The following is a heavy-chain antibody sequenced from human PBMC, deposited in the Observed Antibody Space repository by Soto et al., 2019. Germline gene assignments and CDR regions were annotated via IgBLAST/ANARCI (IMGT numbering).Heavy chain of an antibody. D-gene: IGHD3-16*01. CDR3: GGTEGWLRFLGGFDY. V-gene: IGHV1-46*01. J-gene: IGHJ4*02. CDR1: GYTFSNDY. Sequence: ASVKVSCKASGYTFSNDYIHWVRQAPGQGLEWMGIINPSGRNTGYAQKFQGRVTMTRDTSTSTVYMELSSLRYEDTAMYFCGGTEGWLRFLGGFDYWGPGTLVTVSS. CDR2: INPSGRNT.